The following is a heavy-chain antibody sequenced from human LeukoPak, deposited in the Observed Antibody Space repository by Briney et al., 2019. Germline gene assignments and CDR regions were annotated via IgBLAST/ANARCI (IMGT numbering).Heavy chain of an antibody. CDR3: ARTLRLGTPRAFDI. Sequence: AGSLRLSCVVSGFTFSSYWMNWVRQAPGKGLEWVANIHEDGSDEYYVDSVKGRFTISRDNAKNSLYLQMNSLRAEDTALYYCARTLRLGTPRAFDIWGRGTMVTVSS. D-gene: IGHD1-14*01. CDR1: GFTFSSYW. J-gene: IGHJ3*02. V-gene: IGHV3-7*05. CDR2: IHEDGSDE.